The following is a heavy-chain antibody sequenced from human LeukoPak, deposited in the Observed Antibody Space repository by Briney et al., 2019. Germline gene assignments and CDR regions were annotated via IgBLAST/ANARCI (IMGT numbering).Heavy chain of an antibody. V-gene: IGHV1-24*01. Sequence: GASVKVSYKVSGYTLTELSMHWVRQAPGKGLEWMGGFDPEDGETIYAQKFQGRVTMTEDTSTDTAYMELSSLRSEDTAVYYCVTQRPSTDAALDYWGQGTLVTVSS. D-gene: IGHD2-15*01. CDR3: VTQRPSTDAALDY. J-gene: IGHJ4*02. CDR2: FDPEDGET. CDR1: GYTLTELS.